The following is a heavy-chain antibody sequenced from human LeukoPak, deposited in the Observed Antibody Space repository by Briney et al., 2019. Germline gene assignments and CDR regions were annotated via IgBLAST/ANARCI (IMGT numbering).Heavy chain of an antibody. J-gene: IGHJ4*02. V-gene: IGHV3-23*01. CDR2: TGGSGATT. CDR3: AREGGAATYYFDY. D-gene: IGHD3-16*01. CDR1: GFTFSGYA. Sequence: GGSLRLSCAASGFTFSGYAMTWVRQAPGKGLEWVSGTGGSGATTYYADSVKGRFTISRDNSQNTLYLQMNGLRAEDTAVYYCAREGGAATYYFDYWGQGTLVTVSS.